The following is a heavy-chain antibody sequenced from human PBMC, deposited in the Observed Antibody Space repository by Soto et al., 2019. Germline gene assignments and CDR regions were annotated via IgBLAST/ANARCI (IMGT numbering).Heavy chain of an antibody. D-gene: IGHD2-8*01. CDR2: ISGSGGST. CDR1: GFTFSSYA. J-gene: IGHJ3*02. CDR3: AKAARFRLGYCTNGVCSI. V-gene: IGHV3-23*01. Sequence: PGGSLRLSCAASGFTFSSYAMSWVRQAPGKGLEWVSAISGSGGSTYYADSVKGRFTISRDNSKNTLYLQMNSLRAEDTAVYYCAKAARFRLGYCTNGVCSIWGQGTMVTVSS.